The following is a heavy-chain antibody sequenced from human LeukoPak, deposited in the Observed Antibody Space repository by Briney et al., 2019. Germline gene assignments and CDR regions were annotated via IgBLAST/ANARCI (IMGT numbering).Heavy chain of an antibody. D-gene: IGHD3-16*01. CDR3: AKDRDDYLWGSF. CDR1: GFTFSSYA. CDR2: ISGAGTST. Sequence: GGSLRLSCAASGFTFSSYAMSWVRQAPGKGLGWVSLISGAGTSTYYADSVKGRFTISRDNFKNTLYVQMNNLGAEDTAVYYCAKDRDDYLWGSFWGQGTMVTVSS. J-gene: IGHJ3*01. V-gene: IGHV3-23*01.